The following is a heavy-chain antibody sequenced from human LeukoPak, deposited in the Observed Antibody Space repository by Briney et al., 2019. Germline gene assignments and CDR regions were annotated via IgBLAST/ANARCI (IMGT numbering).Heavy chain of an antibody. J-gene: IGHJ6*04. D-gene: IGHD3-10*02. CDR3: AELGITMIGGV. V-gene: IGHV3-30*04. Sequence: GGSLRLSCAASGFTFSSYAMHWVRQAPGKGLEWVTAISYDGSNKYYADSVKGRFTISRDNAKNSLYLQMNSLRAEDTAVYYCAELGITMIGGVWGKGTTVTISS. CDR1: GFTFSSYA. CDR2: ISYDGSNK.